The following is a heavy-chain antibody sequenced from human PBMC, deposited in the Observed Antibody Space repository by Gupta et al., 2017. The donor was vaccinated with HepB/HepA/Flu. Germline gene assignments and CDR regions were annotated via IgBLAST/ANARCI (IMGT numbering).Heavy chain of an antibody. Sequence: EVQLVESGGNLVQPGGSLKLSCAASGFTFSSYEMNWVRQAPGKGLEWVSYISSSCSTIYYADSVKGRFTISRDNAKNSLYLQMNSLRAEDTAVYYCARGYYDSSGYWLPFDYWGQGTLVTVSS. V-gene: IGHV3-48*03. CDR2: ISSSCSTI. CDR1: GFTFSSYE. J-gene: IGHJ4*02. CDR3: ARGYYDSSGYWLPFDY. D-gene: IGHD3-22*01.